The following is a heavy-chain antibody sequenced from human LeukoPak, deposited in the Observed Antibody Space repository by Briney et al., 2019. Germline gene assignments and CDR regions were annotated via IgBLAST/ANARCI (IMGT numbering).Heavy chain of an antibody. CDR2: IYYSGST. D-gene: IGHD3-22*01. Sequence: PSETLSLTCTVSGGSISSYYWSWIRQPPGKGLEWIGYIYYSGSTNYNPSLKSRVTISVDTSKNQFSLKLSSVTAADTAVYYCARLDDSSGYYFQFDYWGQGTLVTVSS. V-gene: IGHV4-59*01. CDR1: GGSISSYY. CDR3: ARLDDSSGYYFQFDY. J-gene: IGHJ4*02.